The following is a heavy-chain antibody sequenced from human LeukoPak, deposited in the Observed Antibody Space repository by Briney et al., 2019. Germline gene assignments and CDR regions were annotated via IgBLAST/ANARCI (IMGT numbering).Heavy chain of an antibody. V-gene: IGHV3-11*05. CDR1: GFTFSDYY. Sequence: GGSLRLPCAASGFTFSDYYMSWIRQAPGKGLEWVSYISSSSSYTNYADSVKGRFTISRDNAKNSLYLQMNSLTTEDTAVYYCARGPIQLWIHNAMDVWGQGTTVTVSS. D-gene: IGHD5-18*01. J-gene: IGHJ6*02. CDR2: ISSSSSYT. CDR3: ARGPIQLWIHNAMDV.